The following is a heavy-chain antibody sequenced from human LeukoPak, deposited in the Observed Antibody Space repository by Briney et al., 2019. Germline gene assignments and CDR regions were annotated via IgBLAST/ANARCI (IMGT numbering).Heavy chain of an antibody. CDR3: ARGYYGMDV. CDR2: IYTGGST. J-gene: IGHJ6*02. V-gene: IGHV3-53*01. CDR1: GVSVSNNY. Sequence: GGSLRLSCAASGVSVSNNYMSWVRQAPGKGLEWVSVIYTGGSTDYADSVKGRFTISRGNSRNTLYLQLDSLRAEDAAVYYCARGYYGMDVWGQGTTVTVSS.